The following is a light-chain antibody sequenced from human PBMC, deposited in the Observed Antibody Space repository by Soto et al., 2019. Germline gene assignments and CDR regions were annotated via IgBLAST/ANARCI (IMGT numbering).Light chain of an antibody. CDR2: KAS. Sequence: DIQMTQSPSTLSASVGDRVTITCRASQSISSWVAWYQQKPGKGPKLLIYKASHLESGVPSRFSGSGSGTEFTLTISSLQPGDFATYYCQHYASFSGTFGQGTKVDIK. CDR3: QHYASFSGT. CDR1: QSISSW. V-gene: IGKV1-5*03. J-gene: IGKJ1*01.